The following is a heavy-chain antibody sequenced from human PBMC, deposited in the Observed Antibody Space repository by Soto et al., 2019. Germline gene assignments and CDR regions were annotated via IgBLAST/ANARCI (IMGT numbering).Heavy chain of an antibody. CDR3: ARLPLRRTREDVDY. CDR2: FYHGGSP. J-gene: IGHJ4*02. Sequence: QLQRQESGPGLVKPSETLPLTCSVSGGSISSNSYNWGGLRQPPGKGLEWIGSFYHGGSPYYHPSLKSRVTISVDTSKNQFSLNLNSVTAADTAVYYCARLPLRRTREDVDYWGQGTLVAVSS. D-gene: IGHD4-17*01. V-gene: IGHV4-39*01. CDR1: GGSISSNSYN.